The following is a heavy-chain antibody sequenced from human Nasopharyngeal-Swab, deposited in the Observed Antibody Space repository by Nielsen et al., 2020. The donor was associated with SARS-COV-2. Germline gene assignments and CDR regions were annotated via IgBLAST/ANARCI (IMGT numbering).Heavy chain of an antibody. CDR1: GFTFSSYA. Sequence: GGSLRLSCAASGFTFSSYAMHWVRQAPGKWLEWVAVISYDGSNKYYADSVKGRFTISRDNSKNTLYLQMNSLRAEDTAVYYCARDESLTFYYYGSGSYYPLEYWGQGTLVTVSS. V-gene: IGHV3-30-3*01. D-gene: IGHD3-10*01. J-gene: IGHJ4*02. CDR3: ARDESLTFYYYGSGSYYPLEY. CDR2: ISYDGSNK.